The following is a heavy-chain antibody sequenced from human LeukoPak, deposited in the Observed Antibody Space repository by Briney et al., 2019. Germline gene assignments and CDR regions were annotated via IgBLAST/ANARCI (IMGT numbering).Heavy chain of an antibody. D-gene: IGHD2-21*02. CDR3: AGRTGNCGGDCYSD. J-gene: IGHJ4*02. V-gene: IGHV1-2*02. CDR2: INHNSGGT. Sequence: ASVKVSCKASGCTFTGYYMHWVRQAPGQGLEWMGWINHNSGGTNYAQKFQDRVTMTRDTSISTAYMELRSLRSDDTAVYYCAGRTGNCGGDCYSDWGQGTLVTASS. CDR1: GCTFTGYY.